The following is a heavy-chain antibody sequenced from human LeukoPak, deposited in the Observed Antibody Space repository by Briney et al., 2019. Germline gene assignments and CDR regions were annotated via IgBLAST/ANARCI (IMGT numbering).Heavy chain of an antibody. Sequence: AGGSLRLSCAASGFTFNNYAMSWVRQAPGKGPEWLSAISGSGGSTTDADSVKGRFTTSRDNSKSTLYLQMNSLRAEDTAIYHCAKIFHTDGYYLGEHLFDAWGQGTLVTVSS. CDR2: ISGSGGST. CDR1: GFTFNNYA. D-gene: IGHD3-22*01. CDR3: AKIFHTDGYYLGEHLFDA. J-gene: IGHJ5*02. V-gene: IGHV3-23*01.